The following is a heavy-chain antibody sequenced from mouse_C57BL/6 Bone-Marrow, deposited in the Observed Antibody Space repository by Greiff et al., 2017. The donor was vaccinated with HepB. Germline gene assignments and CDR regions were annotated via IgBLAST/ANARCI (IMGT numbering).Heavy chain of an antibody. D-gene: IGHD1-1*01. Sequence: EVQLQQSGPELVKPGASVKISCKASGYTFTDYYMTWVKQSHGKSLEWIGDINPNNGGTSYNQKFKGKATLTVDKSSSTAYLELRSLTSEDSAVYYCARWGSSYGYFDYWGQGTTLTVSS. V-gene: IGHV1-26*01. J-gene: IGHJ2*01. CDR3: ARWGSSYGYFDY. CDR2: INPNNGGT. CDR1: GYTFTDYY.